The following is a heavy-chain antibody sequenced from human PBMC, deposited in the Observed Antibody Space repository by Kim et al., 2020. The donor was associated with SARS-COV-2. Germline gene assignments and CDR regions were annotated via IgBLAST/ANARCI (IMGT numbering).Heavy chain of an antibody. CDR2: ISYDGTSK. CDR3: AKKRVTGFYFEK. Sequence: GGSLRLSCAASGFIFSEYGMHWVRQAPGMRPEWVAVISYDGTSKYYVDSVKGRFTISRDNSRNTLYLQMNSLRSEDTAVYYCAKKRVTGFYFEKWGQGTLVTVSS. J-gene: IGHJ4*02. V-gene: IGHV3-30*18. D-gene: IGHD3-10*01. CDR1: GFIFSEYG.